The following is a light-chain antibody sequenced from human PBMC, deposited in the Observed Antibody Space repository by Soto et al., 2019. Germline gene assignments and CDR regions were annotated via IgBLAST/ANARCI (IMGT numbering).Light chain of an antibody. Sequence: QAVVTQPPSVSAAPGQKVTISCSGSSSNVGSNYVSWYQQLPGTAPKLLIYDNNKRPSGIPDRFSGSKSGTSATLYITGLQTGDEADYYCATWDRSLSVYVLFGGGTKLTVL. V-gene: IGLV1-51*01. J-gene: IGLJ2*01. CDR3: ATWDRSLSVYVL. CDR1: SSNVGSNY. CDR2: DNN.